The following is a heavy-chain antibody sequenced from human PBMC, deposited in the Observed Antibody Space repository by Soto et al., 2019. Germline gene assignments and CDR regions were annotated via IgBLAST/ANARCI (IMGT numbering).Heavy chain of an antibody. CDR3: EEDGGADTDYYMDV. CDR1: GFTFSSYA. Sequence: PGGSLRLSCAASGFTFSSYAMSWVRQAPGKGLEWVSAISGSGGSTYYADSVKGRFTISRDNSKNTLYLQMNSLRAEDTAVYYCEEDGGADTDYYMDVWGKGTTVTVSS. CDR2: ISGSGGST. J-gene: IGHJ6*03. D-gene: IGHD3-16*01. V-gene: IGHV3-23*01.